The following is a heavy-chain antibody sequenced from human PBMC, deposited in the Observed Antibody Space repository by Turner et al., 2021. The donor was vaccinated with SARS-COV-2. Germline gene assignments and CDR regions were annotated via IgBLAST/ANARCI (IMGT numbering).Heavy chain of an antibody. CDR2: ISGRGDNT. J-gene: IGHJ6*02. CDR3: ARDLLAYGMDV. Sequence: EVQLLESGGGLAQPGGSLRLSCAASGFTFSSHPMSWVRQAPGKGLEWVSSISGRGDNTYYAESVRGRFTISRDVSDNTLHLEMNILRAEDTAVYYCARDLLAYGMDVWGQGTTVTVSS. CDR1: GFTFSSHP. D-gene: IGHD3-3*02. V-gene: IGHV3-23*01.